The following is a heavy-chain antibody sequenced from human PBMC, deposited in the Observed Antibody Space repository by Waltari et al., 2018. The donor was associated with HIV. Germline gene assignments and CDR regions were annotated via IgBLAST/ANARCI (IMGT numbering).Heavy chain of an antibody. CDR1: GYTFTGNN. J-gene: IGHJ4*02. V-gene: IGHV1-2*02. CDR2: INPNSGGT. Sequence: QVQLVQSGAEVKKPGASVKVPCKASGYTFTGNNIHWVRQAPGQGLEWMGWINPNSGGTNYAQKLQGRVTMTRDTSISTAYMELSRLRSDDTAVYYCARTFLYCSGGTCYFDYWGQGTLVTVSS. CDR3: ARTFLYCSGGTCYFDY. D-gene: IGHD2-15*01.